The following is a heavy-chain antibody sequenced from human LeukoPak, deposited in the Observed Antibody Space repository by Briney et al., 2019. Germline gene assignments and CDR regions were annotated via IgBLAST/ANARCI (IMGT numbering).Heavy chain of an antibody. CDR2: INPSGGST. Sequence: ASVKVSCKASGYTFTSYFMHWVRQAAGQGLDWMGIINPSGGSTSYAQKFQGRVTMTRDTSTSTVYMELSSLRSEDTAVYYCARDSADYGDYDYWGQGTLVTVSS. CDR1: GYTFTSYF. J-gene: IGHJ4*02. V-gene: IGHV1-46*01. CDR3: ARDSADYGDYDY. D-gene: IGHD4-17*01.